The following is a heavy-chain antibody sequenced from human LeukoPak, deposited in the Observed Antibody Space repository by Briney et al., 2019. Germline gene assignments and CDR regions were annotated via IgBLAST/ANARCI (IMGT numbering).Heavy chain of an antibody. J-gene: IGHJ4*02. CDR3: AKAVVIVPTATPFDY. V-gene: IGHV3-23*01. CDR2: ISGCGANT. D-gene: IGHD2/OR15-2a*01. Sequence: GGSLRLSCAASGFSFSNYAMSWVRQAPGKGLEWVSAISGCGANTYYADSVKGRFTISRDNSKNTLYMQMNSLRAEDTAVYYCAKAVVIVPTATPFDYWGQGTLVTVSS. CDR1: GFSFSNYA.